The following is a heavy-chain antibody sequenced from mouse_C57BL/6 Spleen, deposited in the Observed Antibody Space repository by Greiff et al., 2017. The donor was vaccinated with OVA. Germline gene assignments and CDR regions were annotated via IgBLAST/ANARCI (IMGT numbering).Heavy chain of an antibody. CDR3: AREAYYGNYWYFDV. CDR2: ISGGGGNT. J-gene: IGHJ1*03. V-gene: IGHV5-9*01. D-gene: IGHD2-10*01. Sequence: EVKLMESGGGLVKPGGSLKLSCAASGFTFSSYTMSWVRQTPGKRLEWVATISGGGGNTYYPDSVKGRFTISRDNAKNTLYLQMSSLRSEDTALYYCAREAYYGNYWYFDVWGTGTTVTVSS. CDR1: GFTFSSYT.